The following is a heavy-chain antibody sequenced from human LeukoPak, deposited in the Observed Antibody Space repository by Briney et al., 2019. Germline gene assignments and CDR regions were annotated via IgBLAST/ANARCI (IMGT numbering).Heavy chain of an antibody. CDR3: AFWSGYPYYFDY. J-gene: IGHJ4*02. CDR1: GYSISSGYY. D-gene: IGHD3-3*01. CDR2: IYHSGST. V-gene: IGHV4-38-2*02. Sequence: SETLSLTCTVSGYSISSGYYWGWIRQPPGKGLEWIGSIYHSGSTYYNPSLKSRVTISVDTSKNQFSLKLSSVTAADTAVYYCAFWSGYPYYFDYWGQGTLVTVSS.